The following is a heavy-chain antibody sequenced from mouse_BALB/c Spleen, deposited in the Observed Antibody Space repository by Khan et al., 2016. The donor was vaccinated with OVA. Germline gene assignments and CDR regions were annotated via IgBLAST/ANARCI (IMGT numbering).Heavy chain of an antibody. V-gene: IGHV5-17*02. CDR2: ISSGSSTI. J-gene: IGHJ3*01. D-gene: IGHD2-3*01. CDR1: GFTFSSFG. Sequence: EVQGVESGGGLVQPGGSRKLSCAASGFTFSSFGMHWVRQAPEKGLEWVAYISSGSSTIYYADTVKGRFTISRDNPKNTLFLQMTSLRSEDTAMYYGARGYWAYWGQGTLVTVSA. CDR3: ARGYWAY.